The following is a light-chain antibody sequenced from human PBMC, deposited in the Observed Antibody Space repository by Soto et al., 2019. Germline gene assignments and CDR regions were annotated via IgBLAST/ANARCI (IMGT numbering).Light chain of an antibody. CDR3: QVWDSSSDHPV. CDR1: NIGSKS. Sequence: SYELTQPPSVSVAPGKTARITCGGNNIGSKSVHWYQQKPGQAPVLDIYYDSDRPSGIPERFSGSNSGNTATLTISRVEAGDEADYYCQVWDSSSDHPVFGGGTKLTVL. V-gene: IGLV3-21*04. J-gene: IGLJ2*01. CDR2: YDS.